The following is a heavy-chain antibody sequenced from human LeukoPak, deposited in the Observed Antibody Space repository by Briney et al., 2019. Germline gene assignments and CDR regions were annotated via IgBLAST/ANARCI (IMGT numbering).Heavy chain of an antibody. Sequence: SETLSLTCTVSGGSLYSYSWHWIRQPPGKGLEWIGFGTNYKPSLKSRVTISVDMSKNQFSLSLNSVTAADTAVYYCARRLRTLYCGGDCYSSFDLWGQGTMVTVSS. CDR1: GGSLYSYS. J-gene: IGHJ3*01. CDR3: ARRLRTLYCGGDCYSSFDL. D-gene: IGHD2-21*02. CDR2: GT. V-gene: IGHV4-59*01.